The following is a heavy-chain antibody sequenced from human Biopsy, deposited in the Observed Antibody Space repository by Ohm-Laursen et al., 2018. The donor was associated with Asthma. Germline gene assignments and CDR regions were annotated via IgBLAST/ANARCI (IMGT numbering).Heavy chain of an antibody. CDR1: GGSMSSSSYY. J-gene: IGHJ4*02. Sequence: SETLSLTCIDSGGSMSSSSYYWGWIRQPPGKGLEWMGSISYTGRAYHNPSLKTRVTISVDTSKNHFSRKLSSVTAADTAVYYCTRHWDWGSFFDYWGQGTSVTVSS. CDR2: ISYTGRA. CDR3: TRHWDWGSFFDY. D-gene: IGHD7-27*01. V-gene: IGHV4-39*01.